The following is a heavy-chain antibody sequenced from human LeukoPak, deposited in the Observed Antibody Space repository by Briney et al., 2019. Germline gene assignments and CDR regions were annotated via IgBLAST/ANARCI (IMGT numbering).Heavy chain of an antibody. CDR2: IYPGDSDT. Sequence: GESLKISCKGSGYSFTTYWIAWLRQMPGKGLEWMGMIYPGDSDTRYSPSFQGQVTISADKSISTAYLQWSSLKASDTAMYYCARLLEGVPGTWGYWGQGTLVTVS. CDR1: GYSFTTYW. D-gene: IGHD6-19*01. V-gene: IGHV5-51*01. CDR3: ARLLEGVPGTWGY. J-gene: IGHJ4*02.